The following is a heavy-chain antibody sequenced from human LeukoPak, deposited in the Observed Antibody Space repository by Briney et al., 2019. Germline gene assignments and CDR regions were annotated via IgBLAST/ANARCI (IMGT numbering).Heavy chain of an antibody. CDR3: ARLILGWLDHFDS. D-gene: IGHD3/OR15-3a*01. CDR2: MYDTGSP. CDR1: AGSISAFS. V-gene: IGHV4-59*08. Sequence: SETLSLTCSVSAGSISAFSWSWIRQPPRKGLEWIGYMYDTGSPNYNPSLKSRVTISVDPSRNQFSPKLCSVTAAPTAVYSCARLILGWLDHFDSCGQGALVTVSS. J-gene: IGHJ4*02.